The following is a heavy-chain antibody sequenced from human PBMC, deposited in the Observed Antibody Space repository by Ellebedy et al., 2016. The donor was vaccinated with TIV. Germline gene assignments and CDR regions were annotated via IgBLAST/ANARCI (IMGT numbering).Heavy chain of an antibody. V-gene: IGHV1-8*03. Sequence: AASVKVSCKASGYTFTSDDINWARQATGQGLEWMGWMDPNSGNTGYAQKFQGRVTISRNTSITTAYMELSSLRSEDTAVYYCARGLYRTSWDRFDYWGQGTLVTVSS. CDR1: GYTFTSDD. D-gene: IGHD2-2*01. CDR2: MDPNSGNT. CDR3: ARGLYRTSWDRFDY. J-gene: IGHJ4*02.